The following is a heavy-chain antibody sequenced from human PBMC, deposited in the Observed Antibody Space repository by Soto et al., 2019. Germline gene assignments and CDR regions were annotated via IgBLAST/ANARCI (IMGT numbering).Heavy chain of an antibody. CDR1: GYTFTSYG. CDR2: FSGYNGNR. CDR3: AREARYYYGSGSYLDYYFGMDV. V-gene: IGHV1-18*04. J-gene: IGHJ6*02. Sequence: QVQLVQSGAEVKKPGASVKVSCKASGYTFTSYGITWVRQAAGQGLEWLGWFSGYNGNRNYAQKLHGRVTRTTDTPTSKVYLEVRSLRSDDPAVYYCAREARYYYGSGSYLDYYFGMDVWGQGTTVTVSS. D-gene: IGHD3-10*01.